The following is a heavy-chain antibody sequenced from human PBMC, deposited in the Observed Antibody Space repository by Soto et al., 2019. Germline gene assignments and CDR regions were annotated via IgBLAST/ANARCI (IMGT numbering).Heavy chain of an antibody. J-gene: IGHJ4*02. CDR2: ISSTGAI. V-gene: IGHV3-48*04. D-gene: IGHD1-26*01. CDR1: GFSFSAYD. CDR3: ASSPALSGSYLVFDY. Sequence: SGGSLRLSCAATGFSFSAYDMNWVRQAPGKGLEWISYISSTGAIHHADSVKGRFTISRDNTNNLLYLQLTGLRADDTAVYYCASSPALSGSYLVFDYWGQGTLVTVSS.